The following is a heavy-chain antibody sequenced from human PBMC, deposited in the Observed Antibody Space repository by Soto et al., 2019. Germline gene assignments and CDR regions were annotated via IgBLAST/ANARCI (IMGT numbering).Heavy chain of an antibody. CDR2: IYPGDSDT. CDR1: GYSFTSYW. Sequence: PGESLKTPCKGSGYSFTSYWIGWVRQMPGKGLEWVGIIYPGDSDTRYSPSVQGQVTISADKSISTAYLQWSSLKASDTAMYYCVRHRNYYDSSGYYYRGAFDIWGQGTMVTVSS. J-gene: IGHJ3*02. CDR3: VRHRNYYDSSGYYYRGAFDI. D-gene: IGHD3-22*01. V-gene: IGHV5-51*01.